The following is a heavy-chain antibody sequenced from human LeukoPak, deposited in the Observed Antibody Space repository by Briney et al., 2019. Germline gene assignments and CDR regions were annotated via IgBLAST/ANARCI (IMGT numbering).Heavy chain of an antibody. CDR1: GFTFSSHW. D-gene: IGHD2-2*01. V-gene: IGHV3-74*01. J-gene: IGHJ4*02. Sequence: GGSLRLSCAASGFTFSSHWMHWVRQAPEKGLVGVAHINADGSGTYYADSVKGRFTISRDNSKNTLYLQMNSLRAEDTAVYYCARATSWSIYWGQGTLVTVSS. CDR2: INADGSGT. CDR3: ARATSWSIY.